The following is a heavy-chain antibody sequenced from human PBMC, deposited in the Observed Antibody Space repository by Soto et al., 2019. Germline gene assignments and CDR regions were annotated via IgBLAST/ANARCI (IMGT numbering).Heavy chain of an antibody. D-gene: IGHD2-21*02. CDR2: VYHTGDT. Sequence: QVQLQESGPRLVKPSGSLSLTCGVSGGTVASSHWWSWVRQSPSRGLEWIGNVYHTGDTTFNPSLQSRVTCSVDKSNNQFSRRLTSLTAADTAVYFCAREIVTAGGNNYFDPWGPGTLVTVSS. J-gene: IGHJ5*02. CDR1: GGTVASSHW. CDR3: AREIVTAGGNNYFDP. V-gene: IGHV4-4*02.